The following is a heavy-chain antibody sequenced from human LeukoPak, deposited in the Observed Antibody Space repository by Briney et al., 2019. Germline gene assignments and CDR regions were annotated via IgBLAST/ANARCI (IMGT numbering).Heavy chain of an antibody. CDR2: ISSSSSTI. J-gene: IGHJ4*02. Sequence: GGSLRLSCAASGFTFSSYSMNWVRQAPGKGLEWVSYISSSSSTIYYADSVKGRFTISRDNAKNSVYLQMNNLRAADTAFYYCTRDPAHYLRYGYFDYWGQGILVTVSS. V-gene: IGHV3-48*04. D-gene: IGHD3-9*01. CDR1: GFTFSSYS. CDR3: TRDPAHYLRYGYFDY.